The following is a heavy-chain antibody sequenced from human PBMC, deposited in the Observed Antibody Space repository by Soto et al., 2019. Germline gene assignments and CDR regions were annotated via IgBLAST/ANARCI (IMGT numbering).Heavy chain of an antibody. Sequence: QVQLVQSGAEVKKPGSSVKVSCKASGGTFSSYAISWVRQAPGQGLEWMGWLIPIFGTANYAQKFQGRVTITEDESTSTAYMELSSLRSEDTAVYYCARNLRFLEWLEGYYGMDVWGQGTTVPVSS. D-gene: IGHD3-3*01. J-gene: IGHJ6*02. CDR3: ARNLRFLEWLEGYYGMDV. V-gene: IGHV1-69*01. CDR2: LIPIFGTA. CDR1: GGTFSSYA.